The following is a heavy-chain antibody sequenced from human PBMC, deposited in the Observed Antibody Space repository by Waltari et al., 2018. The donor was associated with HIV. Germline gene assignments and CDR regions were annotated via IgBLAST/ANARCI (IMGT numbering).Heavy chain of an antibody. CDR3: ASSGVYAHDAFKI. Sequence: EVQLVASGGGLVQPGGYLRLSCAASGFTFHTYWMHWLRQVPGKGLVWVSRMNSDGTTRSYADSVKGRFTISRDNAKNTLYVEMNSLRADDTAVYYCASSGVYAHDAFKIWGQGTKVIVSS. CDR1: GFTFHTYW. V-gene: IGHV3-74*01. J-gene: IGHJ3*02. D-gene: IGHD2-15*01. CDR2: MNSDGTTR.